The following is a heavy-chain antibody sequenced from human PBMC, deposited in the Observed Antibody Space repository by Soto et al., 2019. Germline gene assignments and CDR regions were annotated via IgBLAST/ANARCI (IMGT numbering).Heavy chain of an antibody. Sequence: GASVKVSCKASGYTFTSYYMHWVRQAPGQGLEWMGIINPSGGSTSYAQKFQGRVTMTRDTSTSTVYMELSSLRSEDTAVYYCARKFQAAGTPAPFQHWGQGTLVTVSS. CDR3: ARKFQAAGTPAPFQH. D-gene: IGHD6-13*01. J-gene: IGHJ1*01. CDR1: GYTFTSYY. V-gene: IGHV1-46*03. CDR2: INPSGGST.